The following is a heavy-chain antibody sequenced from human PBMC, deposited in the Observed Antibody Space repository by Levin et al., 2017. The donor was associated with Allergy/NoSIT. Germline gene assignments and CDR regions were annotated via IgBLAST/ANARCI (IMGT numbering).Heavy chain of an antibody. CDR2: LSHSGVRT. Sequence: GGSLRLSCVASGFTFSTYALTWVRQAPGKGLEWVSSLSHSGVRTFYADSVKGRFTISRDNSKNTLYLQMNGLRAEDTAIYYCAKSSEVDNWNHDYYGMDVWGQGTTVTVSS. D-gene: IGHD1-1*01. CDR1: GFTFSTYA. J-gene: IGHJ6*02. CDR3: AKSSEVDNWNHDYYGMDV. V-gene: IGHV3-23*01.